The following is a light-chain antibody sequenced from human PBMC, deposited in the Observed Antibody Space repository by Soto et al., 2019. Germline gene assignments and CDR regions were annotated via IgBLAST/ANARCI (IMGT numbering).Light chain of an antibody. CDR1: QSVPSDY. CDR2: GAS. Sequence: IVLTQSPGTLSLSPGERATLSCRASQSVPSDYLAWYHQRPGQAPRLLIYGASNRATGTPDRFSGSGSGTDFTLNISRLDPYYFELFFCQQYGSSPLTFVHRTK. J-gene: IGKJ1*01. V-gene: IGKV3-20*01. CDR3: QQYGSSPLT.